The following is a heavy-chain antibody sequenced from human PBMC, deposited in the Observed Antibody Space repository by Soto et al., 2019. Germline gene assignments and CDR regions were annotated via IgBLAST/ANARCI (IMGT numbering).Heavy chain of an antibody. J-gene: IGHJ5*02. V-gene: IGHV3-23*01. D-gene: IGHD6-13*01. CDR3: AKAYSNSWPNDWFDP. CDR1: GFTFIGFP. Sequence: EVQLLESGGGWLQPGGSLRLSCAASGFTFIGFPWNWFRRAPGRGLEWVSGFTGSGAGSYSSDSVKGRFTISRDNSKNTLYLQMNSLRAEDTAVYYCAKAYSNSWPNDWFDPWGQGTLVTVSS. CDR2: FTGSGAGS.